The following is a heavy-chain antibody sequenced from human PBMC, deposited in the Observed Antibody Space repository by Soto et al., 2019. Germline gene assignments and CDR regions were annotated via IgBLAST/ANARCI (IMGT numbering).Heavy chain of an antibody. J-gene: IGHJ3*01. D-gene: IGHD4-17*01. Sequence: ELQLVESGGGLVQPGGSLRLSCAASGFSVSINYVNWVRQAPGKGLEWVSVIYSGGTTHYAVSVTGRFTISRDTSKNTLYLQMSSLRVEDTAVYYCAGDSTDGDFVDSFDVWGQGTMVTVSS. V-gene: IGHV3-66*01. CDR3: AGDSTDGDFVDSFDV. CDR2: IYSGGTT. CDR1: GFSVSINY.